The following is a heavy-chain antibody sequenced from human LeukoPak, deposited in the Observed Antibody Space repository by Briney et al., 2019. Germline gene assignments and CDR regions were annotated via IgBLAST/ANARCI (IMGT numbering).Heavy chain of an antibody. V-gene: IGHV3-7*01. D-gene: IGHD6-19*01. CDR2: RKQDGSEK. CDR1: TFIFSNYW. J-gene: IGHJ4*02. CDR3: ARDPSGWYYFDY. Sequence: QSGGSLRLSCAASTFIFSNYWMSWVRQAPGKGLEWVANRKQDGSEKYYVDSVKGRFTISRDNAKNSLYLQMNSLRAEDTAVYYCARDPSGWYYFDYWGQGTLVTVSS.